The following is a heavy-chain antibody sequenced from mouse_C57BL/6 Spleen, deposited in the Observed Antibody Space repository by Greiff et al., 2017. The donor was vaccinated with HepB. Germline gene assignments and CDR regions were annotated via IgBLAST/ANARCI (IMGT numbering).Heavy chain of an antibody. J-gene: IGHJ3*01. D-gene: IGHD3-2*02. CDR1: GYTFTSYW. Sequence: QVQLQQPGAELVKPGASVKLSCKASGYTFTSYWMQWVKQRPGQGLEWIGEIDPSDSYTNYNQKFKGKATLTVDTSSSTASMQLSSLTSEDAAVYYFARGTYSSGYRAYWSQGTLVTVSA. V-gene: IGHV1-50*01. CDR2: IDPSDSYT. CDR3: ARGTYSSGYRAY.